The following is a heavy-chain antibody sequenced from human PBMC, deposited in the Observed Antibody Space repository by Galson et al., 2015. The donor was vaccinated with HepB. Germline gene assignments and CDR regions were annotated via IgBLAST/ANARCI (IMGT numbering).Heavy chain of an antibody. CDR3: AKDHYYDSSGYYFIDY. CDR2: ISYDGSNK. Sequence: SLRLSCAASGFTFSSYGMHWVRQAPGKGLEWVAVISYDGSNKYYADSVKGRFTISRDNSKNTLYLQMNSLRAEDTAVYYCAKDHYYDSSGYYFIDYWGQGTLVTVSS. J-gene: IGHJ4*02. CDR1: GFTFSSYG. D-gene: IGHD3-22*01. V-gene: IGHV3-30*18.